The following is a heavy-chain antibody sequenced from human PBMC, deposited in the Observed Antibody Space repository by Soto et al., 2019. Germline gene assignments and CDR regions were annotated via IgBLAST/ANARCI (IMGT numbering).Heavy chain of an antibody. Sequence: PXGSLRLSCSASGFTFSEYWMHWVRQAPGKGLVWVSRINSDGRTTNYADSVKGRFTISRDNAKNTLYLQMKRLSAEATAVYYCARDHCRTTSCYTVCFDHWGQGTLVTVSS. CDR2: INSDGRTT. CDR3: ARDHCRTTSCYTVCFDH. J-gene: IGHJ4*02. D-gene: IGHD2-2*02. CDR1: GFTFSEYW. V-gene: IGHV3-74*01.